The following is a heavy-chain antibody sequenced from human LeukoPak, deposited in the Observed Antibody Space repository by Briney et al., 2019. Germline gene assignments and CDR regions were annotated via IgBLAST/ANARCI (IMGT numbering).Heavy chain of an antibody. CDR1: GYTFTGYY. V-gene: IGHV1-2*02. D-gene: IGHD3-16*01. CDR2: INPNSGGT. CDR3: ARYYVGEYNWFDP. Sequence: GASVKVSCKASGYTFTGYYMHWVRQAPGQGLEWMGWINPNSGGTNYAQKFQGRVTMTSDTSISTAYMELSRLRSDDTAVYYCARYYVGEYNWFDPWGQGTLVTVSS. J-gene: IGHJ5*02.